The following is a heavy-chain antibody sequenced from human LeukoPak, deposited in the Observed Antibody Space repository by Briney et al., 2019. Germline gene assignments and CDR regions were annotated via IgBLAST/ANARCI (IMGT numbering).Heavy chain of an antibody. Sequence: SETLSLTCSVSGGSIRNFWSWIRQSAGKGLEHIGRIYTTGGTNYNPSLRSRVTMSVDTSRNQFSLNLKSVNAADTAVYYCARAGYTSTWTFDYWGQGILVTVSS. J-gene: IGHJ4*02. D-gene: IGHD6-13*01. CDR1: GGSIRNF. V-gene: IGHV4-4*07. CDR3: ARAGYTSTWTFDY. CDR2: IYTTGGT.